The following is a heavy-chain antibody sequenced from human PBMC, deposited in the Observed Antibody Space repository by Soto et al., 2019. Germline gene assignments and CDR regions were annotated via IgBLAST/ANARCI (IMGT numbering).Heavy chain of an antibody. Sequence: SVKVSCKASGGTFSSYAISWVRQAPGQGLEWMGGIIPIFGTATYAQKFQGRVTITADESTSPAYMELSSLRSEETAVYYCAKAGYGSRSYFKGFYYDYGMDVWGQGTTVTVPS. V-gene: IGHV1-69*13. CDR3: AKAGYGSRSYFKGFYYDYGMDV. D-gene: IGHD3-10*01. CDR2: IIPIFGTA. J-gene: IGHJ6*02. CDR1: GGTFSSYA.